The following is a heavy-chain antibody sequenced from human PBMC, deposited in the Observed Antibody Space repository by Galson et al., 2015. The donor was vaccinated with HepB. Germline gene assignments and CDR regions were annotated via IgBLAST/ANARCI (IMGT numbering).Heavy chain of an antibody. CDR1: GFTFDYYA. CDR2: IRTKAYGEIT. V-gene: IGHV3-49*04. Sequence: SLRLSCAASGFTFDYYAMTWVRQAPGRGLKWLGFIRTKAYGEITAYAASVKGRFTISRDDSKSIAYLQMTSLRTGDTAVYYCAREEDCSGTSCHSVWGQGTLVTVSS. CDR3: AREEDCSGTSCHSV. J-gene: IGHJ4*02. D-gene: IGHD2-15*01.